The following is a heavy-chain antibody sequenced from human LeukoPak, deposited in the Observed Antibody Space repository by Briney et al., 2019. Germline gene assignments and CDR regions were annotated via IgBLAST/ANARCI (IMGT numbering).Heavy chain of an antibody. D-gene: IGHD3-22*01. J-gene: IGHJ4*02. CDR3: ARGGDSSPLDY. V-gene: IGHV3-23*01. CDR2: ISGNGGNS. CDR1: GFTFINYA. Sequence: GGSLRLSCAASGFTFINYAMTWVRQAPGKGLEWVSIISGNGGNSYYGDSVKGRFIISRDNSKNTLYLQMNSLRAEDTAVYYCARGGDSSPLDYWGQGTLVTVSS.